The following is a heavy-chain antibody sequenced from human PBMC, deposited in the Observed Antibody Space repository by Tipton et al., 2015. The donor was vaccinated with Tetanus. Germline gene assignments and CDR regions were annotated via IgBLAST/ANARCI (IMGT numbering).Heavy chain of an antibody. D-gene: IGHD5-18*01. J-gene: IGHJ4*02. V-gene: IGHV3-74*01. CDR1: GFTFSSYW. CDR2: INSDGSRT. CDR3: AREPAYSYGSFDY. Sequence: SLRLSCAASGFTFSSYWMHWVRQAPGKGLVWVSRINSDGSRTSYADSVKGRFTISRDNAKNTLYLQMNSLRAEDTAVYYCAREPAYSYGSFDYWGQGTLVTVSS.